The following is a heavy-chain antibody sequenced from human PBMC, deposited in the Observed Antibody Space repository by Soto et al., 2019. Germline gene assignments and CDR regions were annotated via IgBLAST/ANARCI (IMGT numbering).Heavy chain of an antibody. V-gene: IGHV5-51*03. D-gene: IGHD3-3*01. CDR2: IYPGDSDT. Sequence: EVQLVQSGAEVKKPGESLKISCKGSGYSFTSYWIGWVRQMPGKGLEWMGIIYPGDSDTRYSPSFQGQVTISADKSISTAYLQWSSLKASDTAMYYCARRDATYYDFWSGHNWFDPWGQGTLVTVSS. J-gene: IGHJ5*02. CDR3: ARRDATYYDFWSGHNWFDP. CDR1: GYSFTSYW.